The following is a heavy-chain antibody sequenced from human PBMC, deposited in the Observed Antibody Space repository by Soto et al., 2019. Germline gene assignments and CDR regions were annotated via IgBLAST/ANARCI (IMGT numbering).Heavy chain of an antibody. CDR2: INPASGSP. V-gene: IGHV1-46*01. CDR3: ARIPFSNNHYYFDN. CDR1: GYTFTDYY. D-gene: IGHD3-3*02. Sequence: ASVKVCCKASGYTFTDYYIHWVRQAPGQGLEWMGIINPASGSPSYAQKFQGRVTMTRDTSTNTVSMELSTLRSDDTAVYFCARIPFSNNHYYFDNWGQGTQVTVSS. J-gene: IGHJ4*02.